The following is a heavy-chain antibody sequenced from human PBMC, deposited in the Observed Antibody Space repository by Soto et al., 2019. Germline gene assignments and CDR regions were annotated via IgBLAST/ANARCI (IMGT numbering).Heavy chain of an antibody. CDR3: AKDPYYYYYMDV. V-gene: IGHV4-59*12. CDR1: GCSISSYY. Sequence: SETLSLTCTVSGCSISSYYWSWIRQPPGKGLEWIGYIYYSGSTNYNPSLKSRVTISVDTSKNQFSLKLSSVTAADTAVYYCAKDPYYYYYMDVWGKGTTVTSP. J-gene: IGHJ6*03. CDR2: IYYSGST.